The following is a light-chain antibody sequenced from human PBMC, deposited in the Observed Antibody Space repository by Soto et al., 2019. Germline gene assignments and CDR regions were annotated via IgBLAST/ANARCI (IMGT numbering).Light chain of an antibody. CDR3: AAWDDSLSANWV. CDR2: RNT. J-gene: IGLJ3*02. V-gene: IGLV1-47*01. CDR1: SSNIGSNF. Sequence: QSLLTQPPSASGTPGQRVTISCSGSSSNIGSNFVYWYQQLPGTAPKLLIYRNTQRPSGVPDRFSGSKSGTSASLAISGLRSEDEADYYCAAWDDSLSANWVFGGGTKLTVL.